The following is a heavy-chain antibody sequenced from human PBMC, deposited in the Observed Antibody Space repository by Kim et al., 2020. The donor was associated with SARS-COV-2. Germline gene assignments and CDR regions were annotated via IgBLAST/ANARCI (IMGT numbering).Heavy chain of an antibody. CDR3: VKTQVNNGKGFFDS. CDR2: IDWDGVTS. D-gene: IGHD2-8*01. Sequence: GGSLRLSCEVSGFTFEDHAMQWVRQVPGGGLEWVSLIDWDGVTSKYADSVKGRFIISRDNSKNFLYLQMNSLRVEDTALYFCVKTQVNNGKGFFDSWGQGTPVTVAS. J-gene: IGHJ5*01. CDR1: GFTFEDHA. V-gene: IGHV3-43D*03.